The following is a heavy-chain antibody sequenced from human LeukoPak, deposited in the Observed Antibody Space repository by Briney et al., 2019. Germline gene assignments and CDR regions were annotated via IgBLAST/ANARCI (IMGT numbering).Heavy chain of an antibody. J-gene: IGHJ4*02. D-gene: IGHD3-22*01. CDR1: GGSISSGDYY. Sequence: SETLSLTCTVSGGSISSGDYYWSWIRQPPGKGLEWIGYIYHSGSTYYNPSLKSRVTISVDTSKNQFSLKLSSVTAADTAVYYCARLRDYDSSGRKGYYFDYWGQGTLVTVSS. CDR3: ARLRDYDSSGRKGYYFDY. V-gene: IGHV4-30-2*02. CDR2: IYHSGST.